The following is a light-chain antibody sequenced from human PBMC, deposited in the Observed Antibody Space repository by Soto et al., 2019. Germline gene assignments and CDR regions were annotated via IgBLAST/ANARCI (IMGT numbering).Light chain of an antibody. Sequence: EIMLTMSPATLSISPGERASLSCRASHTVGNNLAWYQQKPGQAPRLLIYGASIRATAVPARFSGGAYGTEFTLAISSLQSEDFAVYYCQQYNNWPYTFGQGTKVDNK. J-gene: IGKJ2*01. CDR3: QQYNNWPYT. CDR1: HTVGNN. CDR2: GAS. V-gene: IGKV3-15*01.